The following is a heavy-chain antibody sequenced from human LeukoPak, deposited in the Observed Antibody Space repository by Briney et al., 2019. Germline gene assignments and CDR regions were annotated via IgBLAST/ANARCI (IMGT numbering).Heavy chain of an antibody. J-gene: IGHJ4*02. CDR1: GGSISSGGYY. CDR2: IYYSGST. V-gene: IGHV4-31*03. CDR3: AREVRGVRGARFDY. D-gene: IGHD3-10*01. Sequence: SQTLSLTCTVSGGSISSGGYYWSWIRQHPGKGLEWIGYIYYSGSTYYNPSLKSRVAISVDTSKNQFSLKLSSVTAADTAVYYCAREVRGVRGARFDYWGQGTLVTVSS.